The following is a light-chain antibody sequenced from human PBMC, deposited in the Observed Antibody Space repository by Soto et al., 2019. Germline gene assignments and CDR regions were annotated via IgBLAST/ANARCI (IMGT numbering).Light chain of an antibody. V-gene: IGKV3-20*01. J-gene: IGKJ1*01. CDR3: QQYGNSPRT. CDR1: ESVSSTH. CDR2: GAS. Sequence: EIVLTQSPGTLSLSPGERATLSCTASESVSSTHLAWYQQKPGQAPRLLIYGASSRATGIPDRFSGSGSGTDFTLTINRLEPEDFAVYYCQQYGNSPRTFGQGTKVDIK.